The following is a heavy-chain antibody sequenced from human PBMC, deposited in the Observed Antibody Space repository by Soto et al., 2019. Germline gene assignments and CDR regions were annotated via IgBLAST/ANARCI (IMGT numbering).Heavy chain of an antibody. CDR1: GYSFTSYW. V-gene: IGHV5-10-1*01. CDR3: ASHRSPYYYYGMDV. CDR2: IDPSDSYT. Sequence: PGESLKISCKGSGYSFTSYWISWVRQMPGKGLEWMGRIDPSDSYTNYSPSFQGHVTISADKSISTAYLQWSSLKASDTAMYYCASHRSPYYYYGMDVWGQGTTVTAP. J-gene: IGHJ6*02.